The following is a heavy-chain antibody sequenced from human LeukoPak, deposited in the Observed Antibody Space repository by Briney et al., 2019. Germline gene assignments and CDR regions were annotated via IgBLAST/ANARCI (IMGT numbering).Heavy chain of an antibody. V-gene: IGHV3-30-3*01. J-gene: IGHJ4*02. CDR3: ARVGFVGGVIVLYYFDY. Sequence: GGSLRLSCAASGVTFSSYAMRWVRQAPGKGLEWVAVISYDGSNKYYPDSVKGRFTFSRDDSKHTLYLQMNSMRAEDTAVYYCARVGFVGGVIVLYYFDYWGQGTLVTVSS. D-gene: IGHD3-16*02. CDR2: ISYDGSNK. CDR1: GVTFSSYA.